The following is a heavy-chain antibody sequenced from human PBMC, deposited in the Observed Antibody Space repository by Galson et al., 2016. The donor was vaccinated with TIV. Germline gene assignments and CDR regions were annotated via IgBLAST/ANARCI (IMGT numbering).Heavy chain of an antibody. CDR1: GGTFSNYG. CDR3: ANIGGFCSGAYCYPRAFDH. D-gene: IGHD2-15*01. CDR2: VIPILGIT. Sequence: SVKVYCKASGGTFSNYGISWVRQAPGQGLEWMGRVIPILGITHYAQKFQGSVTITADKSTGTAYMELSSLRSDDPVKYYSANIGGFCSGAYCYPRAFDHWGQGTLVTVSS. V-gene: IGHV1-69*04. J-gene: IGHJ4*02.